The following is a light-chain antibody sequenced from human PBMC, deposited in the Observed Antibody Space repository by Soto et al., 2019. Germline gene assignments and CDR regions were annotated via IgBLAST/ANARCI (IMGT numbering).Light chain of an antibody. CDR1: KLGDKY. CDR2: QDS. V-gene: IGLV3-1*01. Sequence: SYELAQPPSVSVSPGQTASITCSGDKLGDKYAYGYQQKPGQSPVLVIYQDSKRPSGIPERFSGSNSGNTATLTISGTQAMDEADYYCQAWDSSTAFVFGTGTKLTVL. J-gene: IGLJ1*01. CDR3: QAWDSSTAFV.